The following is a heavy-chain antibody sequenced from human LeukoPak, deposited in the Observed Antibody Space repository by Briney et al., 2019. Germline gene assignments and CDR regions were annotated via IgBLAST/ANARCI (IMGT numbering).Heavy chain of an antibody. CDR1: SNXX. CDR2: ISAYNGHT. CDR3: ATEDRHPDDAFDI. J-gene: IGHJ3*02. V-gene: IGHV1-18*01. Sequence: SNXXXXXVRXXPXQXXXXXGWISAYNGHTNYAQSLQGRVTLTTDTSTSTAYMELRSLRSDDTAVYYCATEDRHPDDAFDIWGQGTMVTVSS.